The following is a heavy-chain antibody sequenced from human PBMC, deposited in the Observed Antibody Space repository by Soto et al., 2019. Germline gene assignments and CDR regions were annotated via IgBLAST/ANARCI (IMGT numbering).Heavy chain of an antibody. Sequence: QVQLVESGGGVVQPGRSLRLSCAASGFTFSSYGMHWVRQAPGKGLEWVTLVSYDGSNEYYADSVKGRFNISRDNSKNTLYLQMNSLRAEDTAVYYCAKDGNGNYPHHTEYWGQGTLVTVSS. D-gene: IGHD1-7*01. CDR1: GFTFSSYG. CDR2: VSYDGSNE. V-gene: IGHV3-30*18. J-gene: IGHJ4*02. CDR3: AKDGNGNYPHHTEY.